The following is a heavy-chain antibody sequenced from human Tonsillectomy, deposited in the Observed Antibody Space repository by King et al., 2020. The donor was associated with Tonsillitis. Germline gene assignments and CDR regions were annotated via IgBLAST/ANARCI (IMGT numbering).Heavy chain of an antibody. D-gene: IGHD4-17*01. CDR2: ISGSGSTT. Sequence: VQLVESGGGLVQPGGSLRLSCAASGFTFSSYAMSWVRQAPGKGLEWVSVISGSGSTTYYADSVKGRFTISRDNSKNTLYLQINSLRAEDTAVYYCAVTWTYGDYVILRDSDYWGLGTQVTVSS. CDR3: AVTWTYGDYVILRDSDY. CDR1: GFTFSSYA. J-gene: IGHJ4*02. V-gene: IGHV3-23*04.